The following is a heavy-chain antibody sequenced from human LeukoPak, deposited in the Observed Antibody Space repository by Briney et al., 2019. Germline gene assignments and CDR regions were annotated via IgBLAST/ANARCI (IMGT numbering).Heavy chain of an antibody. CDR3: AKGDPYDGMDV. Sequence: GGSLRLSCAASGFTFSSYGMHWVRQAPGKGLEWVAVISYDGSNKYYADSVKGRFTISRDNSKNTLYLQMNSLRAEDTAVYYCAKGDPYDGMDVWGKGTTVTVSS. CDR2: ISYDGSNK. CDR1: GFTFSSYG. J-gene: IGHJ6*04. V-gene: IGHV3-30*18.